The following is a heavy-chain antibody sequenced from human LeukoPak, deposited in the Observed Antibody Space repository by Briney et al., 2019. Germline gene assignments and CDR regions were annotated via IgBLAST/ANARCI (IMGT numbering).Heavy chain of an antibody. D-gene: IGHD3-9*01. V-gene: IGHV3-23*01. CDR3: ASGYYDILTGYYGLAY. Sequence: GGTLRLSCAASGFTFSSYGMSWVRQAPGKGLEWVSAISGSGGSTYYADSVKGRFTISRDNSKNTLYLQMNSLRAEDTAVYYCASGYYDILTGYYGLAYWGQGTLVTVSS. J-gene: IGHJ4*02. CDR1: GFTFSSYG. CDR2: ISGSGGST.